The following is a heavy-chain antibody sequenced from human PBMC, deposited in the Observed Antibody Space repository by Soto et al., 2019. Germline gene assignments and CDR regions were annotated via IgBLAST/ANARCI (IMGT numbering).Heavy chain of an antibody. J-gene: IGHJ4*02. CDR3: TGYSSGWRHFDY. Sequence: ASVKVSCKASGYTFTSYDINWVRQATGQGLEWMGWMSANSGNTGYAQKFQGGVTMTTATSTSTAYMELRSLRSDDTAVYYCTGYSSGWRHFDYWGQGTLVTVSS. D-gene: IGHD6-19*01. V-gene: IGHV1-8*01. CDR2: MSANSGNT. CDR1: GYTFTSYD.